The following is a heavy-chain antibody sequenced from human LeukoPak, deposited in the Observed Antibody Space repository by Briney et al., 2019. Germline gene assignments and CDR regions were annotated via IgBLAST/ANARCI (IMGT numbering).Heavy chain of an antibody. CDR3: ARHYGP. Sequence: SETLSLTCAVYNGSFSSYYWGWIRQPPGKGLEWIGSIYYSGSTYYNPSLKSRVTISVDTSKNQFSLKLNSVTATDTAVYYCARHYGPWGQGTLVTVSS. J-gene: IGHJ4*02. V-gene: IGHV4-39*01. CDR2: IYYSGST. D-gene: IGHD3-10*01. CDR1: NGSFSSYY.